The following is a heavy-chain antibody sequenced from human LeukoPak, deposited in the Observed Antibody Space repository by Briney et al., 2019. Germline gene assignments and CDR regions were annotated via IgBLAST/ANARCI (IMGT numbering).Heavy chain of an antibody. V-gene: IGHV1-46*01. Sequence: ASVKVSCKASGYTFTNYYLHWVRQAPEHGLEWMAIINPSDGGTYYEQKLQGRVTVTRDTSTSTVYMELSSLRSEDTAVYYCARDTRTMTAVTRGQHYYYGLDVWGQGTTVTVSS. CDR3: ARDTRTMTAVTRGQHYYYGLDV. J-gene: IGHJ6*02. D-gene: IGHD4-17*01. CDR1: GYTFTNYY. CDR2: INPSDGGT.